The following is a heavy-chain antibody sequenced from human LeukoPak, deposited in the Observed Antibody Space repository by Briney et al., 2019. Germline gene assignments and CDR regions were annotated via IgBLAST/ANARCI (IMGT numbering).Heavy chain of an antibody. D-gene: IGHD2-8*01. CDR1: GYTFTSYA. V-gene: IGHV7-4-1*02. CDR2: TNTNTGNP. J-gene: IGHJ3*02. CDR3: ASRVKLGAFDI. Sequence: ASVKVSCKASGYTFTSYAMNWVRQAPGQGLEWMGWTNTNTGNPTYAQGFTGRFVFSLDTSVSTAYLQISSLKAEDTAVYYCASRVKLGAFDIWGQGTMVTVSS.